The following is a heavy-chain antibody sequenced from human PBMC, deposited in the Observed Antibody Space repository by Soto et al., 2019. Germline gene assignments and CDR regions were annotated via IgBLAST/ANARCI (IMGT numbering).Heavy chain of an antibody. CDR1: GFNFSSYS. CDR2: ITGRTSTR. CDR3: ARDRGGQSVFYYYGMDV. J-gene: IGHJ6*02. D-gene: IGHD3-10*01. Sequence: EVQLVESGGGLVQPRGSLRLSCAASGFNFSSYSMNWVRQAPGKGLEWVSSITGRTSTRYYADSVKGRFTISRDNAENSLYLQMNSLRDEDTAVYYCARDRGGQSVFYYYGMDVWGQGTTVTLSS. V-gene: IGHV3-48*02.